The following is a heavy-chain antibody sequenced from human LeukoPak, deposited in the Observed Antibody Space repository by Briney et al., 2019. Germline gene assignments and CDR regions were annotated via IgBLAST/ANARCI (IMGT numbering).Heavy chain of an antibody. D-gene: IGHD3-22*01. V-gene: IGHV4-34*01. Sequence: PSETLSLTCAVYGGSFIGNYWSWIRQPPGKGLEWIGEINHSGDNNYSPSLKSRVTISVDTSKNQFSLKLSSMTAADTAVYYCVRGRDGGYGGNWGQGTLVTVSS. J-gene: IGHJ4*02. CDR2: INHSGDN. CDR3: VRGRDGGYGGN. CDR1: GGSFIGNY.